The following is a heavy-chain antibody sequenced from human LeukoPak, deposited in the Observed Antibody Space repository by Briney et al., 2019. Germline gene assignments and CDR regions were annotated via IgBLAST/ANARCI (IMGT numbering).Heavy chain of an antibody. Sequence: PGGSLRLSCAASAFAFSTFWMGWVRQAPGKGLEWVANIKQDGSEKSYADSLKARFTISRDNSKNSLYLQMNSLRADDTAVYYCAGWDRSHWFDYWGQGTLVTVSS. CDR1: AFAFSTFW. V-gene: IGHV3-7*01. J-gene: IGHJ4*02. D-gene: IGHD1-26*01. CDR3: AGWDRSHWFDY. CDR2: IKQDGSEK.